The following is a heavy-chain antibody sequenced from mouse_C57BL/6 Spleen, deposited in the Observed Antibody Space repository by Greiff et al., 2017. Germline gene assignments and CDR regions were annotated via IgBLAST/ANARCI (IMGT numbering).Heavy chain of an antibody. V-gene: IGHV10-1*01. CDR2: IRSKSNNYAT. J-gene: IGHJ1*03. Sequence: EVQLQQSGGGLVQPKGSLKLSCAASGFSFNTYAMNWVRQAPGKGLEWVARIRSKSNNYATYYADSVKDRFTISRDDSESMLYLQMNNLKTEDKAMYYCVRQRDYCGRDWDFDVWGTGTTVTVSS. D-gene: IGHD1-1*01. CDR3: VRQRDYCGRDWDFDV. CDR1: GFSFNTYA.